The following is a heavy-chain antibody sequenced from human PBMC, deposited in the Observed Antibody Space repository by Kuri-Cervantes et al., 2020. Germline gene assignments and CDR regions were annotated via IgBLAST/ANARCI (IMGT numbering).Heavy chain of an antibody. CDR3: ARVLLYYDILTGYYKSGYFDY. D-gene: IGHD3-9*01. Sequence: SETLSLTCTVSGGSISSSSYYWGWIRQPPGKGLEWIGSIYYSGSTYYNPSLKSRVTISVDTSKNQFSLKLSSVTAADTAVYYCARVLLYYDILTGYYKSGYFDYWGQRTLVTVSS. V-gene: IGHV4-39*07. CDR1: GGSISSSSYY. J-gene: IGHJ4*02. CDR2: IYYSGST.